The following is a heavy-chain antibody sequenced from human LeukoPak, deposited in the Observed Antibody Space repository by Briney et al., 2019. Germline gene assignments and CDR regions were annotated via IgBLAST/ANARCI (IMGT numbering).Heavy chain of an antibody. CDR2: FKSKTDGGTT. Sequence: PGGSHRLSCAASGFIFSNGWVTWLRKIREKGVEWVGRFKSKTDGGTTDYAAPVKGIFTISRDDSKNMLYLQMNSLKVEDTAVYYCTADPPGMSTSTGIDHWGQGTLVTASS. CDR3: TADPPGMSTSTGIDH. J-gene: IGHJ4*02. CDR1: GFIFSNGW. D-gene: IGHD2-2*01. V-gene: IGHV3-15*05.